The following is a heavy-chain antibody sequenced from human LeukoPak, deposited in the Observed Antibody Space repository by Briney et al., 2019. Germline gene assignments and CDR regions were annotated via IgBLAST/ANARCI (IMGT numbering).Heavy chain of an antibody. CDR1: GFTFSSYA. Sequence: PGGSLRLSCAASGFTFSSYAMSWVRQAPGKGLEWVSAISGSGGSTYYADSVKGRFTISRDNSKNTLYLQMNSRRAEDTAVYYCAKESSGSYYLTLDYFDYWGQGTLVTVSS. V-gene: IGHV3-23*01. J-gene: IGHJ4*02. CDR2: ISGSGGST. CDR3: AKESSGSYYLTLDYFDY. D-gene: IGHD1-26*01.